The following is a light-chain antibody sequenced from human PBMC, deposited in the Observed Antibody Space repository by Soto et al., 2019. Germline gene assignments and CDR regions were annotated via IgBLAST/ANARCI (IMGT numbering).Light chain of an antibody. CDR1: QSVSSNY. J-gene: IGKJ4*01. Sequence: EIVLTQSPGTLSLSPGEGATLSCRASQSVSSNYLAWYQQKPGQAPKLLIYGASSRATGIPDRFSGSGSGTDFILTISRLEPEDFAMYYCQQSGKSFPLTFGGGTKLEI. V-gene: IGKV3-20*01. CDR3: QQSGKSFPLT. CDR2: GAS.